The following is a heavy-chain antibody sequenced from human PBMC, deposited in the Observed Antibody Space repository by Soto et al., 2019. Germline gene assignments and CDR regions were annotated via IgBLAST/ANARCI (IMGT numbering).Heavy chain of an antibody. CDR1: GFTFSSYS. Sequence: PGGSLRLSCAASGFTFSSYSMNWVRQAPGKGLEWASSISSSSSYIYYADSVKGRFTISRDNAKNSLYLQMNSLRAEDTAVYYCARALFYDFWSGYAGNNWFDPWGQGTLVTVSS. J-gene: IGHJ5*02. CDR2: ISSSSSYI. D-gene: IGHD3-3*01. V-gene: IGHV3-21*01. CDR3: ARALFYDFWSGYAGNNWFDP.